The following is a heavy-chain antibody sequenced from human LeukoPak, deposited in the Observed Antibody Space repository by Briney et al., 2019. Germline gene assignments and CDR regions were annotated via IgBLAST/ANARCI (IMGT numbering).Heavy chain of an antibody. CDR2: IYYNGNT. D-gene: IGHD3-22*01. CDR1: GVSISSSY. V-gene: IGHV4-59*01. J-gene: IGHJ3*02. Sequence: SGTLSLTCTVSGVSISSSYWSWIRQPPGKRLEWIGYIYYNGNTNSNPSLKSRVTISADTSKNQFSLKLSSVTAADTAVYYCVRVNYDRGYSNASDIWGQGAMVTVSS. CDR3: VRVNYDRGYSNASDI.